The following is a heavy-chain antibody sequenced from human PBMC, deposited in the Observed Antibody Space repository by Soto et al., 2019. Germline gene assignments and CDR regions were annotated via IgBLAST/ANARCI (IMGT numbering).Heavy chain of an antibody. CDR1: RFTFSSYA. Sequence: EVQLLESGGGLVQPGGSLRLSCAASRFTFSSYAMSWVRQAPGKGLEWVSAISGSGGSTYYADSVKGRFTISRDNSKNTLYLQMNSLRAEDTAVYHCAKDPTGDALGWYFDLWGRGTLVTVSS. D-gene: IGHD4-17*01. J-gene: IGHJ2*01. CDR3: AKDPTGDALGWYFDL. CDR2: ISGSGGST. V-gene: IGHV3-23*01.